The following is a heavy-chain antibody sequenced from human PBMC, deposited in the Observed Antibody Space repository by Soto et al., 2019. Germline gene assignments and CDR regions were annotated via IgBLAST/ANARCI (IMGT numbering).Heavy chain of an antibody. J-gene: IGHJ4*02. Sequence: EVQLVESGGGLVQPGGSLRLSCAASGFTFSSYWMSWVRQAPGKGLEWVANIKQDGSEKYYVDSVKGRFTISRDNATNSLYLQMNSLRAEDTAVYYCASTLWFGELWFDYWGQGTLVTVSS. CDR1: GFTFSSYW. D-gene: IGHD3-10*01. CDR2: IKQDGSEK. V-gene: IGHV3-7*01. CDR3: ASTLWFGELWFDY.